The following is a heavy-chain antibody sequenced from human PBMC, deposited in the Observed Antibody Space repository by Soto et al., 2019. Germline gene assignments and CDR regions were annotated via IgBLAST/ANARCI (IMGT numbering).Heavy chain of an antibody. D-gene: IGHD3-10*01. V-gene: IGHV1-18*01. CDR3: ARVVGVRGVIRGLFDY. CDR2: ISAYNGNT. Sequence: QVQLVQSGAEVKKPGASVKVSCKASGYTFTSYGISWVRQAPGQGLEWMGWISAYNGNTNYAQKLQGRVTMTTDTXTXXAYMELRRLRSDDTAVYYCARVVGVRGVIRGLFDYWGQGTLVTVSS. J-gene: IGHJ4*02. CDR1: GYTFTSYG.